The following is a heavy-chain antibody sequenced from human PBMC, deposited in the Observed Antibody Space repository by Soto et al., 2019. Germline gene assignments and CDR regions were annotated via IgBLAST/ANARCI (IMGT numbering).Heavy chain of an antibody. V-gene: IGHV1-46*01. CDR3: ARDSSASATSYSFDN. CDR2: INPNGGGA. J-gene: IGHJ4*02. Sequence: QVQLVQSGAEVKKPGASVKVSCKASGYKFINHYIHWVRQAPGVGLEWMGIINPNGGGADYAQKFQDRVTMTTDTYTNTVHMNLRSLTSEDTAVYFCARDSSASATSYSFDNWGQGTLVSVSS. D-gene: IGHD3-10*01. CDR1: GYKFINHY.